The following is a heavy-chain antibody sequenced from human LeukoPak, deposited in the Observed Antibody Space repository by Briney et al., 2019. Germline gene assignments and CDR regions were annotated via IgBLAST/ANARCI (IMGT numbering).Heavy chain of an antibody. CDR3: ARVHIVTGTYFDS. V-gene: IGHV4-4*07. D-gene: IGHD3-10*01. J-gene: IGHJ4*02. CDR1: GDSMSGYS. Sequence: SEPLSLTCTVSGDSMSGYSWSWLRQPGGKELEWIGRIYSSYFTEYNLSLDGRVTMSIDTSKNQFSLMLDSVTAADTAVYYCARVHIVTGTYFDSWGQGALVTVSS. CDR2: IYSSYFT.